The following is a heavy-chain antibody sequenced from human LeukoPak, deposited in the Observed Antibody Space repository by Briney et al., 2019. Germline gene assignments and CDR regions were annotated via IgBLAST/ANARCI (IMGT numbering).Heavy chain of an antibody. J-gene: IGHJ4*02. CDR3: ARHAGGSDY. CDR1: GASISSYY. V-gene: IGHV4-59*08. Sequence: PSETLSLTCTVSGASISSYYWSWIRQPPGKGLEWTGYIYYSGSTNYNPSLKSRVTISVDTSKNQFSLKLCSVTAADTAVYYCARHAGGSDYWGQGTLVTVSS. D-gene: IGHD3-16*01. CDR2: IYYSGST.